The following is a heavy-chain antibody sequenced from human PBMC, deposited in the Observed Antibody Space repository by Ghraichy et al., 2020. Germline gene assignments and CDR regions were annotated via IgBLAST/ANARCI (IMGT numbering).Heavy chain of an antibody. CDR3: ASKGMNYEGFWSGYYQYSSHYYMDV. D-gene: IGHD3-3*01. J-gene: IGHJ6*03. Sequence: SVKVSCKASGGTFSSYAISWVRQAPGQGLEWMGGIIPIFGTANYAQKFQGRVTITADKSTSTAYMELSSLRSEDTAVYYCASKGMNYEGFWSGYYQYSSHYYMDVWGKGTTVTVSS. CDR1: GGTFSSYA. CDR2: IIPIFGTA. V-gene: IGHV1-69*06.